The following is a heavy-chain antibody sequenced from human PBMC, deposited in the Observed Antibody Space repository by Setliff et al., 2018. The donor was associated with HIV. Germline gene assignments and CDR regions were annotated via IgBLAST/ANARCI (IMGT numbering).Heavy chain of an antibody. CDR1: GFTFSSYW. CDR2: IKQDGSEK. D-gene: IGHD2-15*01. Sequence: GGSLRLSCAASGFTFSSYWMSWVRQAPGKGLEWVANIKQDGSEKYYVDSVKGRFTISRDNAQNSLYLQMNSLRAEDAALYYCARVVVGLYYFDYWGQGTLVTVSS. V-gene: IGHV3-7*01. J-gene: IGHJ4*02. CDR3: ARVVVGLYYFDY.